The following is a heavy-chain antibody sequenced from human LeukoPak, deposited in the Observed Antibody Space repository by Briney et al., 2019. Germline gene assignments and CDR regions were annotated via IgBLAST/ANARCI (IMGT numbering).Heavy chain of an antibody. CDR2: IYYSGST. CDR1: GGSISSSSYY. CDR3: ARHGVDDHIVATPHLSWFDP. D-gene: IGHD5-12*01. J-gene: IGHJ5*02. Sequence: PSETLSLTCTVSGGSISSSSYYWSWIRQPPGKGLEWIGYIYYSGSTNYNPSLKSRVTISVDTSKNQFSLKLSSVTAADTAVYYCARHGVDDHIVATPHLSWFDPWGQGTLVTVSS. V-gene: IGHV4-61*05.